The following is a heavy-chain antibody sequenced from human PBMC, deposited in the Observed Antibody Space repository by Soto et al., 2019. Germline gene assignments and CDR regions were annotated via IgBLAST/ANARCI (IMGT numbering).Heavy chain of an antibody. Sequence: VQLVESGGDLIQPGGSLRLSCAASGFTVSLKYMNWVRQAPGKGLEWVSVIYTGVSTFYADSVKGRFTISRDTSKNSIYMKMNNLRDEDTGVYLCAREWRSGFDLWGQGTMVTVSS. CDR2: IYTGVST. CDR1: GFTVSLKY. V-gene: IGHV3-53*01. D-gene: IGHD1-26*01. J-gene: IGHJ3*01. CDR3: AREWRSGFDL.